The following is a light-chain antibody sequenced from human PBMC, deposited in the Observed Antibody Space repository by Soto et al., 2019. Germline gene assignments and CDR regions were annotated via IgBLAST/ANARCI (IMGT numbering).Light chain of an antibody. V-gene: IGKV1-27*01. CDR1: QGISNY. CDR3: QKYNSAPWT. CDR2: VAS. Sequence: DIQMTQSPSSLSASVGDRVTITCRASQGISNYLAWYQQQPGKVPKLLIYVASTLQSGVPSRFSGSGSRTDFTVTISSLEPEGVATYYCQKYNSAPWTFGQGTKVEIK. J-gene: IGKJ1*01.